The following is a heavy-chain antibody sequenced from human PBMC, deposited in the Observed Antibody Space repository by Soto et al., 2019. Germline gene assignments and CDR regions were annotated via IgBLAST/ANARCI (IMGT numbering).Heavy chain of an antibody. CDR2: IDARSNYI. D-gene: IGHD1-26*01. V-gene: IGHV3-21*06. Sequence: PGGSLRLSCEASGFRFNSYSMNWVRQAPQKGLEWVSLIDARSNYIYYADSVKGRFTISRDNARNSLCLQMDSLRVEDTAVYYCVRENEMAGATSAFEYWGQGTPVTVSS. CDR3: VRENEMAGATSAFEY. J-gene: IGHJ4*02. CDR1: GFRFNSYS.